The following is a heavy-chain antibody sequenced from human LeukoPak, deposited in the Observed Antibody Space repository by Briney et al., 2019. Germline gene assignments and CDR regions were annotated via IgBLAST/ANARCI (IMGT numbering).Heavy chain of an antibody. Sequence: PGRSLRLSCAASGFTFSSYGMRWVRQAPGKGLEWVAVISYDGSNKYYADSVKGRFTISRDNSKNTLYLQMNSLRAEDTAVYYCAKDSDYYGMDVWGKGTTVTVSS. CDR2: ISYDGSNK. CDR1: GFTFSSYG. CDR3: AKDSDYYGMDV. J-gene: IGHJ6*04. V-gene: IGHV3-30*18.